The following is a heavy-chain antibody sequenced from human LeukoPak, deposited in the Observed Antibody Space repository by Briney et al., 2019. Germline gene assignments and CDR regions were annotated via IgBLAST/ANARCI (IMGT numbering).Heavy chain of an antibody. D-gene: IGHD6-13*01. CDR1: GYLFSMHW. CDR3: ARDFSRRGIVAAGLLSVKHHFDFHMDV. Sequence: ASVKVSCKTSGYLFSMHWMHWVRQAPGQGLEWMGIINPSRGDTSYAQKFEGRVSMTGDVTTNTVYMELSGVASEDTGIYFCARDFSRRGIVAAGLLSVKHHFDFHMDVWGTRTSVTVSS. V-gene: IGHV1-46*01. J-gene: IGHJ6*03. CDR2: INPSRGDT.